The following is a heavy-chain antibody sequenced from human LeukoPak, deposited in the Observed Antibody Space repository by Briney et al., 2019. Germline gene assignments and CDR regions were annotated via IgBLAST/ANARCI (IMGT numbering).Heavy chain of an antibody. CDR1: GGSISSYY. Sequence: SETLTLTCTVSGGSISSYYWSWIRQPPGKGLEWIGYIYYSGSTNYNPSLKSRVTISVDTSKNQFSLKLSSVTAADTAVYYCARDNSVRMRGFDPWGQGTLVTVSS. CDR3: ARDNSVRMRGFDP. V-gene: IGHV4-59*01. J-gene: IGHJ5*02. CDR2: IYYSGST. D-gene: IGHD2-8*01.